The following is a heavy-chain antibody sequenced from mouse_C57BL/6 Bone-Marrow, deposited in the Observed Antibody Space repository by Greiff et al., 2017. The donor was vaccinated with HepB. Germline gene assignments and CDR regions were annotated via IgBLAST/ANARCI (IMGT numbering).Heavy chain of an antibody. V-gene: IGHV1-69*01. J-gene: IGHJ1*03. Sequence: QVQLQQPGAELVMPGASVKLSCKASGYTFTSYWMHWVKQRPGQGLEWIGEIDPADSYTNYNQKFKGKSTVTVDKSSSTAYMQLSSLTSEDSAVYYCARFDGYPWYFDVWGTGTTVTVSS. CDR1: GYTFTSYW. CDR3: ARFDGYPWYFDV. D-gene: IGHD2-3*01. CDR2: IDPADSYT.